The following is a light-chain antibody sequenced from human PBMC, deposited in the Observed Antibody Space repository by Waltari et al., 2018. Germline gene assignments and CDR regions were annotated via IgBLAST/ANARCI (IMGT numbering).Light chain of an antibody. Sequence: PGEAPRWVIYLDGYRITRIPERFSDSNSGNTATLTISSVEAGEEADYYCQVWDSDSNHPVVGGGTKLTAL. CDR2: LDG. J-gene: IGLJ3*02. CDR3: QVWDSDSNHPV. V-gene: IGLV3-21*04.